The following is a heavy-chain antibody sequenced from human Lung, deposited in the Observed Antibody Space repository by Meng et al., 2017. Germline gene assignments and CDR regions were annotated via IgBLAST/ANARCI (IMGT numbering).Heavy chain of an antibody. V-gene: IGHV3-74*01. CDR1: GFNFGDYI. CDR3: ARDLAWVLFDY. D-gene: IGHD3-3*01. J-gene: IGHJ4*02. Sequence: EGQLVGPGGGLVQRGVSLRLSCGASGFNFGDYIMHWVRQSPGKGLEWISRIVSDGGITTYADSVKGRFTVSRDNAKNTLYLQMNSLGADDTAVYYCARDLAWVLFDYWGQGALVTVSS. CDR2: IVSDGGIT.